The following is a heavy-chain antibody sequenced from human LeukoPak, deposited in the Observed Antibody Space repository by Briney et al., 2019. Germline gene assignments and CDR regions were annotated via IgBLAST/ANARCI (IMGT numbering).Heavy chain of an antibody. CDR1: GFTFSRDS. Sequence: GGSLRLSCAASGFTFSRDSMNWVRQAPGKGLEWVSYINGGGSPIFYADSVRGRFTISRDNAKNSMYLQMNSLRAEDTAVYDCALKDSSGYDWYLDLWGRGTLVTVSS. V-gene: IGHV3-48*04. J-gene: IGHJ2*01. D-gene: IGHD3-22*01. CDR2: INGGGSPI. CDR3: ALKDSSGYDWYLDL.